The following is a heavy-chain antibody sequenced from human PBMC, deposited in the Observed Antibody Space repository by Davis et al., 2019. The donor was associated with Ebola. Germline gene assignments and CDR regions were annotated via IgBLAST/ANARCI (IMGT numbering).Heavy chain of an antibody. CDR2: INHSGST. D-gene: IGHD3-22*01. J-gene: IGHJ4*02. CDR3: ARREGGVVVEEYFDY. CDR1: GGSFSGYY. Sequence: PSETLSLTCAVYGGSFSGYYWSWIRQPPGKGLEWIGEINHSGSTNYNPSLKSRVTISVDTSKNQFSLKLSSVTAADTAVYYCARREGGVVVEEYFDYWGQGTLVTVSS. V-gene: IGHV4-34*01.